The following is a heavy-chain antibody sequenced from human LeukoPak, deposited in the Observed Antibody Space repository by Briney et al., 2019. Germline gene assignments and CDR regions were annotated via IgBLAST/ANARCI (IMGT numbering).Heavy chain of an antibody. D-gene: IGHD3-3*01. V-gene: IGHV4-34*01. CDR1: GGSFSGYY. J-gene: IGHJ6*02. Sequence: PSETLSLTCAVYGGSFSGYYWSWIRQPPGKGLEWIEEINHSGSTNYNPSLKSRVTISVDTSKNQFSLKLSSVTAADTAVYYCARHGGGLERLLFPQNYYYGMDVWGQGTTVTLSS. CDR2: INHSGST. CDR3: ARHGGGLERLLFPQNYYYGMDV.